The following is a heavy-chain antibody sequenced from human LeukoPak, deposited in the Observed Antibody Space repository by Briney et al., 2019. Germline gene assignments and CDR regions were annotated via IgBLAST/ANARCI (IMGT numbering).Heavy chain of an antibody. D-gene: IGHD3-9*01. CDR1: GYTFTSYG. Sequence: GASVKVSCKASGYTFTSYGISWVRQAPGQGLEWMGWISAYNGNTNYAPKLQGRVTMTTDASTSTADMELRSLRSDDTAVYYCARGNLRYFDWLPQANWFDPCGQGTLVTVSS. V-gene: IGHV1-18*01. CDR3: ARGNLRYFDWLPQANWFDP. CDR2: ISAYNGNT. J-gene: IGHJ5*02.